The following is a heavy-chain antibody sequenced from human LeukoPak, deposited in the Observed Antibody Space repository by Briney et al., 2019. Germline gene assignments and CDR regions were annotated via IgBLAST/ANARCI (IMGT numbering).Heavy chain of an antibody. V-gene: IGHV1-8*02. D-gene: IGHD1-14*01. Sequence: ASVKVSCKASGGTFSSYAISWVRQATGQGLEWMGRMNPNSGNTGYAQKFQGRVTMTRNTSISTAYMELSSLRSEDTAVYYCARLAGHDAFDIWGQGTMVTVSS. CDR3: ARLAGHDAFDI. J-gene: IGHJ3*02. CDR2: MNPNSGNT. CDR1: GGTFSSYA.